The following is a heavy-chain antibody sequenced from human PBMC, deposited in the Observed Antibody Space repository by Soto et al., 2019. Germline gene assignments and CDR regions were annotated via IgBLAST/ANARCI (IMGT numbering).Heavy chain of an antibody. V-gene: IGHV4-59*01. Sequence: SETLSLTCTVSGGSISSYYWSWIRQPPGKGLEWIGYIYYSGSTNYNPSLKSRVTISVDASKNQFSLKLSSVTAADTAVYYCARDSSSSWYGGYYYGMDVWGQGTTVTVSS. CDR1: GGSISSYY. D-gene: IGHD6-13*01. CDR3: ARDSSSSWYGGYYYGMDV. CDR2: IYYSGST. J-gene: IGHJ6*02.